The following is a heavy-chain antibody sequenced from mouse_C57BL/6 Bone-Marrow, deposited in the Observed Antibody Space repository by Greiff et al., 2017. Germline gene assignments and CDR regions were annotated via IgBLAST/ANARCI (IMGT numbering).Heavy chain of an antibody. CDR1: GYTFTSYW. D-gene: IGHD4-1*01. Sequence: VQLQQPGAELVMPGASVKLSCKASGYTFTSYWMPWVKQRPGQGLEWIGEIDPSDSYTNYNQKFKGKSTLTVDKSSSTAYMQLSSLTSEDSAVYYCARWDWDYFDYWGQGTTLTVSS. J-gene: IGHJ2*01. CDR3: ARWDWDYFDY. CDR2: IDPSDSYT. V-gene: IGHV1-69*01.